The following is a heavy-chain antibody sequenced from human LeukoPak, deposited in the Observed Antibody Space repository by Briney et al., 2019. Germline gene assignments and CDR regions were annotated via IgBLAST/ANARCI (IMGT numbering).Heavy chain of an antibody. Sequence: SGPTLVNPTQTLTLTCTFSGFSLSSSGVSVGLIRQPPGKALEWLALVYWSDDKRYSPSLKSRLTITKDTSKNQVVLTMTNMDPVGTATYYCAHRGYNDGFHYWCQGTLVTVSS. J-gene: IGHJ4*02. D-gene: IGHD5-12*01. CDR1: GFSLSSSGVS. CDR3: AHRGYNDGFHY. CDR2: VYWSDDK. V-gene: IGHV2-5*01.